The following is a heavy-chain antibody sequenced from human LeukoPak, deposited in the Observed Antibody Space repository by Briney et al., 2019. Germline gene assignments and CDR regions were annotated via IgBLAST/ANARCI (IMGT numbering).Heavy chain of an antibody. Sequence: PSETLSLTCAVYGGSFSGYYWSWLRQPAGKGLEWIGRIYTSGSTNYKPSLKSRVTMSVDTSKNQFSLKLSSVTAADTAVYYCARDQGGAFDIWGQGTMVTVSS. CDR1: GGSFSGYY. CDR3: ARDQGGAFDI. V-gene: IGHV4-4*07. J-gene: IGHJ3*02. CDR2: IYTSGST. D-gene: IGHD1-26*01.